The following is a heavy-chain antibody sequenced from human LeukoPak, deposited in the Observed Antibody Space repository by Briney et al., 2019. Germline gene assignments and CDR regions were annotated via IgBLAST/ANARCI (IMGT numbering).Heavy chain of an antibody. CDR2: ISAYNGNT. CDR3: ARVGIVGATTWYFDY. J-gene: IGHJ4*02. Sequence: ASVKVSCKASGYTFTSYGISWVRQAPGQGLEWMGWISAYNGNTNYAQKLQGRVTMTTDTSTSTAYMELRSLRSDDTAVYYCARVGIVGATTWYFDYWGQGTLVTVSS. D-gene: IGHD1-26*01. CDR1: GYTFTSYG. V-gene: IGHV1-18*01.